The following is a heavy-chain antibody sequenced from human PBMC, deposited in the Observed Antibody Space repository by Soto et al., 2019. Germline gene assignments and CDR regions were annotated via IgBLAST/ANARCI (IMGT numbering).Heavy chain of an antibody. V-gene: IGHV4-59*01. CDR1: GGSIGSYY. CDR3: ARARITLVREIIKYNMDI. CDR2: IYESGST. Sequence: PSETLSLTCTVSGGSIGSYYWSWIRQPPGKGLEWIGYIYESGSTNSNPSLQSRVTISVGTSKNQFYLNLSPVTAADTATYYCARARITLVREIIKYNMDIWGQGTTVTVSS. D-gene: IGHD3-10*01. J-gene: IGHJ6*02.